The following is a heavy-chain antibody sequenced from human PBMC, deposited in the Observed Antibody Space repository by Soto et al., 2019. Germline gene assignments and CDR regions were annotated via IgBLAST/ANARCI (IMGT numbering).Heavy chain of an antibody. J-gene: IGHJ5*02. D-gene: IGHD5-18*01. CDR2: INHSGST. CDR3: ARDGYSYGWNH. CDR1: GGSFSGYY. Sequence: QVQLQQWGAGLLKPSETLSLTCAVYGGSFSGYYWSWIRQPPGKGLEWIGEINHSGSTNYNPSLKSRLTISVDTSKNQFYPKRGSVTAADTAVYYCARDGYSYGWNHWGQGTLVTVSS. V-gene: IGHV4-34*01.